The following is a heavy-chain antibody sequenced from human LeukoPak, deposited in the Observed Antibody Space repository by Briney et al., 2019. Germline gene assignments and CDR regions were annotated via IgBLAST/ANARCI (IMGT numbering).Heavy chain of an antibody. CDR1: GYTFTDYY. CDR3: ARDGEVCSGTSCYSNTFDI. J-gene: IGHJ3*02. D-gene: IGHD2-15*01. Sequence: GSVKVSCKASGYTFTDYYMHWVRQAPGQGLEWMGWINPNSGDTNYAQKFQGRATMTSDTSINTAYMELSRLISGDTAVYYCARDGEVCSGTSCYSNTFDIWGQGTMVTVSS. CDR2: INPNSGDT. V-gene: IGHV1-2*02.